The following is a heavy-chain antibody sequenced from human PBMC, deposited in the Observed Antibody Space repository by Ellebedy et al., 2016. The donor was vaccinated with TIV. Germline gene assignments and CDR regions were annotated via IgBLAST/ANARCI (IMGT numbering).Heavy chain of an antibody. CDR3: TTDLPYDGVGYCSGGSCYPGGY. CDR2: IKSKTDGGTT. V-gene: IGHV3-15*01. D-gene: IGHD2-15*01. Sequence: GESLKISCAASGFTFSNAWMSWVRQAPGKGLEWVGRIKSKTDGGTTDYAAPVKGRFTISRDDSKNTLYLQMNSLKTEDTAVYYCTTDLPYDGVGYCSGGSCYPGGYWGQGTLVTVSS. CDR1: GFTFSNAW. J-gene: IGHJ4*02.